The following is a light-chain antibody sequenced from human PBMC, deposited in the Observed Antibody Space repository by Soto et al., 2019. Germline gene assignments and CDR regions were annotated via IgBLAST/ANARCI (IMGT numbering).Light chain of an antibody. V-gene: IGLV2-8*01. J-gene: IGLJ1*01. CDR3: SSYAGTWGYV. Sequence: QSVLTQPPSASGSPGQSVTISCTGTSSDVGGYNYVSWYQQHPGKAPKVLIYEVSKRPSGVPDRFSGSKSGNTASLTVSGLQADDEAAYYCSSYAGTWGYVFGTGTKLTVL. CDR2: EVS. CDR1: SSDVGGYNY.